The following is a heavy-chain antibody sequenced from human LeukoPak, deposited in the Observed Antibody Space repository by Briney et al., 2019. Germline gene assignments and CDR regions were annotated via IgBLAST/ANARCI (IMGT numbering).Heavy chain of an antibody. CDR1: GFTFSSYS. D-gene: IGHD3-10*01. Sequence: GGSLRLSCAASGFTFSSYSMNWVRQAPGKGLEWVSYISSSSTIYYADSVKGRFTISRDNAKNSLYLQMNSLRDEDTAVYYCARDRRVLWFEGIDVWGQGTTVTVSS. V-gene: IGHV3-48*02. J-gene: IGHJ6*02. CDR2: ISSSSTI. CDR3: ARDRRVLWFEGIDV.